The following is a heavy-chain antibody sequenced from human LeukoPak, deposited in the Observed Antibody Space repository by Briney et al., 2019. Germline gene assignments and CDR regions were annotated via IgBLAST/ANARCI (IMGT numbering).Heavy chain of an antibody. D-gene: IGHD6-6*01. CDR1: GFTFSSYA. CDR3: ARGVGSSIFLVDY. Sequence: GRSLRLSCAASGFTFSSYAMNWVRQAPGQGLEWMGWINTNTGNPTYAQGFTGRFVFSLDTSVSTAYLQISSLKAEDTAVYYCARGVGSSIFLVDYWGQGTLVTVSS. J-gene: IGHJ4*02. V-gene: IGHV7-4-1*02. CDR2: INTNTGNP.